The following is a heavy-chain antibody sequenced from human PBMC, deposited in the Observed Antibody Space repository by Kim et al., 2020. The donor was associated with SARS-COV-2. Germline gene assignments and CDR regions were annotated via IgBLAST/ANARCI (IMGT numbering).Heavy chain of an antibody. V-gene: IGHV3-11*04. CDR3: ARVHPLEFSFIDL. Sequence: YAGQLKGRLSISRDNARNSLFLQMNRLTVEDTVVIYCARVHPLEFSFIDLWGQGTLVTVSS. D-gene: IGHD3-3*01. J-gene: IGHJ5*02.